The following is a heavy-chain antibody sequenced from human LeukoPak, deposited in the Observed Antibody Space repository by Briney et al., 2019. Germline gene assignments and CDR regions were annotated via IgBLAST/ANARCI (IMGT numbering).Heavy chain of an antibody. D-gene: IGHD3-16*01. Sequence: SETLSLTCTVSGGSISSGGYYWSWIRQHPGKGLEWIGYIYCSGSTYYNPSLKSRVTISVDTSKNQFTLKLSSVTAADTAVYFCARGRYGWLPFDFWGQGTLVTVSS. V-gene: IGHV4-31*03. CDR1: GGSISSGGYY. CDR2: IYCSGST. J-gene: IGHJ4*02. CDR3: ARGRYGWLPFDF.